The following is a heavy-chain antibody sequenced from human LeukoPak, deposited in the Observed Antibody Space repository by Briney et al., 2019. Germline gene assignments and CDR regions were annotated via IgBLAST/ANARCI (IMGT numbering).Heavy chain of an antibody. CDR1: GYTFINYA. CDR3: ARSSGDISGPFKDYYYAMDV. D-gene: IGHD6-19*01. Sequence: ASVKVSCKASGYTFINYAISWVGQAPGQGLEWMGWISAYNANTHYAQKIQGRVTVTTDTSTSTAYMELRSFRSDDTAVYYCARSSGDISGPFKDYYYAMDVWGQGTTVTVSS. V-gene: IGHV1-18*01. CDR2: ISAYNANT. J-gene: IGHJ6*02.